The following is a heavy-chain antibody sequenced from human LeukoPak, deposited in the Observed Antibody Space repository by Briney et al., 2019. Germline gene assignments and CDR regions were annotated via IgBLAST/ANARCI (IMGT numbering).Heavy chain of an antibody. Sequence: SETLSLTCAVSGGSISSGGYSWSWIRQPPGKGLQWIGYIYHSGSTYYNPSLKSRVTISVDTSKNQFSLKLSSVTAADTAVYYCARVVAAAGTVGLLDYWGQGTLVTVSS. CDR3: ARVVAAAGTVGLLDY. J-gene: IGHJ4*02. CDR2: IYHSGST. CDR1: GGSISSGGYS. D-gene: IGHD6-13*01. V-gene: IGHV4-30-2*01.